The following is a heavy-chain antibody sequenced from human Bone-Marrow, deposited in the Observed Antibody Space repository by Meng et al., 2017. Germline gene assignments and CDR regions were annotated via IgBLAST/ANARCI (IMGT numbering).Heavy chain of an antibody. D-gene: IGHD3-22*01. CDR3: ARGTYYYDSSGQLGSDY. CDR2: INPNSGGT. V-gene: IGHV1-2*06. CDR1: GYTFIGYY. J-gene: IGHJ4*02. Sequence: ASVKVSCKASGYTFIGYYMHWLRQAPGQGLEWMGRINPNSGGTNYAQKFQGRVTMTRDTSISTAYMELSRLRSDDTAVYYCARGTYYYDSSGQLGSDYWGQGTLVTVSS.